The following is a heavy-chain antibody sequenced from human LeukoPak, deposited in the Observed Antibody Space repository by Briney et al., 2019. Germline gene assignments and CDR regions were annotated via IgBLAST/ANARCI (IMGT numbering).Heavy chain of an antibody. CDR2: ISYDGSNK. J-gene: IGHJ4*02. Sequence: GSLRLSCAASGFTFSSYAMHWVRQAPGKGLEWVAVISYDGSNKYYADSVKGRFTISRDNSKNTLYLQMSSLRAEDTAVYYCARDLTGGYDFDYWGQGTLVTVSS. CDR1: GFTFSSYA. CDR3: ARDLTGGYDFDY. V-gene: IGHV3-30*04. D-gene: IGHD5-12*01.